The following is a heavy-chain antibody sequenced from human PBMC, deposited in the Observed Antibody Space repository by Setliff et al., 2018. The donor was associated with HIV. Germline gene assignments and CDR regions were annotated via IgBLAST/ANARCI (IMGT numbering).Heavy chain of an antibody. CDR1: GFTFNTYA. J-gene: IGHJ5*02. V-gene: IGHV3-21*01. CDR3: ARDHRPYFYDKAWFDP. D-gene: IGHD3-22*01. Sequence: NPGGSLRLSCAASGFTFNTYAMSWVRQAPGKGLEWVSSISSSSSFKYYTDSVKGRFTISRDNAKNSLYLQMNSLRAEDTAVYYCARDHRPYFYDKAWFDPWGQGTLVTVSS. CDR2: ISSSSSFK.